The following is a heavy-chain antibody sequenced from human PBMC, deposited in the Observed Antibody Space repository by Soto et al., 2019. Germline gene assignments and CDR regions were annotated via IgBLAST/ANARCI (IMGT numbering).Heavy chain of an antibody. J-gene: IGHJ6*02. D-gene: IGHD6-6*01. CDR1: GYTFTSYG. V-gene: IGHV1-18*04. CDR2: ISAYNGNT. Sequence: GASVKVSCKASGYTFTSYGISWVRQAPGQGLEWMGWISAYNGNTNYAQKLQGRVTMTTDTSTSTAYMELRSLRSDDTAVYYCARDLWQLGVYYYYGMDVWGQGTTVTVSS. CDR3: ARDLWQLGVYYYYGMDV.